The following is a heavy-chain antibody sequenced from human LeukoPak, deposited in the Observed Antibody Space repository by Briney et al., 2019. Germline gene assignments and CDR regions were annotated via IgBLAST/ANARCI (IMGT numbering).Heavy chain of an antibody. J-gene: IGHJ4*02. CDR2: IYYTGST. Sequence: SETLSLTCTVSGGSISSDYWSWIRQPPGKGLEWIGYIYYTGSTDYNPSLKSRVAISVDTSKNQFSLKLSSVTAADTAVYYCARGSKAAPGTFDYWGQGTLVTVSS. D-gene: IGHD6-13*01. CDR3: ARGSKAAPGTFDY. CDR1: GGSISSDY. V-gene: IGHV4-59*01.